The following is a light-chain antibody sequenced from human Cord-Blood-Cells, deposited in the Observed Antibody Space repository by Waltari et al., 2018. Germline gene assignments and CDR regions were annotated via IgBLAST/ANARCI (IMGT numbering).Light chain of an antibody. Sequence: AIQLTQSPSSLSASVGDRVTITCRASQGISSALAWYQQKPGKAPKLLIYDASSLESGVPSSCSGSGSGTDFTLTISSLQPEGFATYYCQQFNSYPLGFGGGTKVEIK. V-gene: IGKV1-13*02. CDR1: QGISSA. CDR2: DAS. CDR3: QQFNSYPLG. J-gene: IGKJ4*01.